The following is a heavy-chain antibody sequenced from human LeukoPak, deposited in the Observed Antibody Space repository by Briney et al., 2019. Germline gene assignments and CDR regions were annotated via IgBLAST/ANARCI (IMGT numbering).Heavy chain of an antibody. CDR1: GYSISNYW. CDR2: IYPGDSGT. J-gene: IGHJ4*02. V-gene: IGHV5-51*01. Sequence: GESLKISCTGSGYSISNYWIGWGRQIPGKGLEWVGIIYPGDSGTRYSPSFEGQVTLSADKSISTAYLQWSSLKASDTAMYYCARRAYCGGDCYVDYWGQGTLVTVSS. D-gene: IGHD2-21*02. CDR3: ARRAYCGGDCYVDY.